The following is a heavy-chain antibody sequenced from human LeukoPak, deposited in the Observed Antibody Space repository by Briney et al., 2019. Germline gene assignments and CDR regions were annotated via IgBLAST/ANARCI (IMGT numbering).Heavy chain of an antibody. D-gene: IGHD3-22*01. CDR3: ARDRYYYDSSGHPFDY. CDR1: GFTFSGSA. J-gene: IGHJ4*02. Sequence: GGSLRLSCAASGFTFSGSAMHWVRQAPGKRLEWVSSITSSSSYAFYADSVKGRFTISRDNAKSSLYLQMNNLRAEDTAVYYCARDRYYYDSSGHPFDYWGQGTLVTVSS. CDR2: ITSSSSYA. V-gene: IGHV3-21*01.